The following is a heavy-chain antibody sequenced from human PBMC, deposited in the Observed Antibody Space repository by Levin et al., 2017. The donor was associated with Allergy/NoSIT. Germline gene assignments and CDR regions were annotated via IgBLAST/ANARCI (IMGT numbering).Heavy chain of an antibody. Sequence: GESLKISCKGSGFSFTNHWIGWVRQMPGGGLEWMGLIYPSDSDTRYSPSFHGQVIISADKSIATAYLQWSSLKAPDTAMYYCVRSYSSGWFWFDPWGQGTLVTVSS. D-gene: IGHD6-19*01. CDR3: VRSYSSGWFWFDP. V-gene: IGHV5-51*01. CDR2: IYPSDSDT. J-gene: IGHJ5*02. CDR1: GFSFTNHW.